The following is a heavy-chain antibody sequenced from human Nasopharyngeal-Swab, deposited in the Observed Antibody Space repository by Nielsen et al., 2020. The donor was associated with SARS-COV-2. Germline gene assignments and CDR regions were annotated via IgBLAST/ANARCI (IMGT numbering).Heavy chain of an antibody. V-gene: IGHV4-59*01. CDR1: GGSISSYY. Sequence: GSLRLSCTVSGGSISSYYWSWIRQPPGKGLEWIGYIYYSGSTNYNPYLKSRATISVDQSKTQFSLKLSSVTAADTAVYYCARAPQRSSGKDSWGGPYYYYYYMDVWGKGTTVTVSS. J-gene: IGHJ6*03. CDR2: IYYSGST. D-gene: IGHD3-22*01. CDR3: ARAPQRSSGKDSWGGPYYYYYYMDV.